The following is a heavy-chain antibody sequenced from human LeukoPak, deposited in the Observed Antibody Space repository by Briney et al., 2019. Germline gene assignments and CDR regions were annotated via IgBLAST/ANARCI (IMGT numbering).Heavy chain of an antibody. V-gene: IGHV4-39*01. CDR3: ARPGYYYYMDV. Sequence: SETLSFTCTVSGGSISSRTYYWGWIRQAPGKGLEWIGTIYYSGTTYYNPSLKSRVTISVDTSKNQFSLKLSSVTAADTAVYYCARPGYYYYMDVWGKGTTVTISS. J-gene: IGHJ6*03. CDR2: IYYSGTT. CDR1: GGSISSRTYY.